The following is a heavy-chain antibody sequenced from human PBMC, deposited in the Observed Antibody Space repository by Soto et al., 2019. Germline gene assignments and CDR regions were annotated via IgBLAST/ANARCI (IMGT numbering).Heavy chain of an antibody. CDR1: GFTFSSYA. D-gene: IGHD6-25*01. CDR2: ISGSGGST. CDR3: AKSLSPGATAGVSGFDP. V-gene: IGHV3-23*01. J-gene: IGHJ5*02. Sequence: EVQLLESGGGLVQPGGSLRLSCAASGFTFSSYAMSWVRQAPGKGLEGVSAISGSGGSTYYADSVKGRFTISRDNSKNTLYLQMNSLRAEDTAVYYCAKSLSPGATAGVSGFDPWGQGTLVTVSS.